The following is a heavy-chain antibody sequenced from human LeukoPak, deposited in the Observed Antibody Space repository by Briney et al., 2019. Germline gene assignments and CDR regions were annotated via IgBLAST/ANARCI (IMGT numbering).Heavy chain of an antibody. CDR3: ATEKGDSPDY. CDR1: GFTFSSYA. CDR2: ISGSGGNT. D-gene: IGHD2-21*01. J-gene: IGHJ4*02. Sequence: PGGSLRLSCAASGFTFSSYAMGWVRQAPGKGLEWVSGISGSGGNTYYADSVKGRFTISRDNSKNTLFLQMNSLRAEDTAVYYCATEKGDSPDYWGQGTLVTVSS. V-gene: IGHV3-23*01.